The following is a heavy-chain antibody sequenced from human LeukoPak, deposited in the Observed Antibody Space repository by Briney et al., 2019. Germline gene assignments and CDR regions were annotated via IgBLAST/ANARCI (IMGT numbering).Heavy chain of an antibody. Sequence: PSETLSLTCTVSGGSISSYYWSWIRQPAGKGLEWIGRIYTSGSTNYNPSLKSRVTISVDTSKNQFSLKLSSVAAADTAVYYCARFKRYCTNGVCYTGAFDIWGQGTMVTVSS. CDR1: GGSISSYY. CDR2: IYTSGST. D-gene: IGHD2-8*01. J-gene: IGHJ3*02. CDR3: ARFKRYCTNGVCYTGAFDI. V-gene: IGHV4-4*07.